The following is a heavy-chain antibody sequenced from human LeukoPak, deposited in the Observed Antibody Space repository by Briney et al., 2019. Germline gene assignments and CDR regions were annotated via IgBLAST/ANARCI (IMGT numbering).Heavy chain of an antibody. J-gene: IGHJ4*02. D-gene: IGHD2-2*01. V-gene: IGHV4-4*07. CDR3: ASSSTSWGPPFDY. CDR2: IYTSGST. Sequence: SETLSLTCAVSGGSISSSYWSWIRQPAGKGLEWIGRIYTSGSTNYNPSLKSRVTMSVDTSKNQFSLKLSSVTAADTAVYYCASSSTSWGPPFDYWGQGTLVTVSS. CDR1: GGSISSSY.